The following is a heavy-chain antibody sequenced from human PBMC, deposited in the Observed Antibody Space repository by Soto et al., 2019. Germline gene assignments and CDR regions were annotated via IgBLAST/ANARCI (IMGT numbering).Heavy chain of an antibody. CDR3: ARGPRDYYYDSSGYYS. CDR2: IYHSVGT. D-gene: IGHD3-22*01. J-gene: IGHJ5*02. CDR1: GGSISSGGYS. V-gene: IGHV4-30-2*01. Sequence: SETLSLTCAVSGGSISSGGYSWGWIRQPPGKGLEWIGYIYHSVGTYYNPSLKSRVTISVDRSKNQFSLRLSSVTAADTAVYYCARGPRDYYYDSSGYYSWGQGTLVTVSS.